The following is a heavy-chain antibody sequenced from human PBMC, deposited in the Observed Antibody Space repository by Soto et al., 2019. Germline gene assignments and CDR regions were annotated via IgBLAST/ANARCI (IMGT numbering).Heavy chain of an antibody. CDR1: GFTFSGSA. CDR2: IRSKANSYAT. V-gene: IGHV3-73*01. CDR3: TRLPSYYYYYMDV. Sequence: PGGSLRLSCAASGFTFSGSAMHWVRQASGKGLEWVGRIRSKANSYATAYAASVKGRFTISRDDSKNTAYLQMNSLKTEDTAVYYCTRLPSYYYYYMDVWGKGTTVTVSS. J-gene: IGHJ6*03.